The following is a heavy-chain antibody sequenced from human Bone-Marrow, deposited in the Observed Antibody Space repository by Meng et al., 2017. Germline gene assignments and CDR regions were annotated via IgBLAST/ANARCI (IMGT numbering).Heavy chain of an antibody. Sequence: ASVKVSCKASGYTFTSYYMHWLRQAPGQGLEWLGIINPSGGSTSYAQKFQGRVTMTRDTSTSTVYLELSSLRSEDTAVYYCARDLHSMIVVVITRCGMDVWGQGTTVTVSS. CDR2: INPSGGST. CDR3: ARDLHSMIVVVITRCGMDV. V-gene: IGHV1-46*01. CDR1: GYTFTSYY. D-gene: IGHD3-22*01. J-gene: IGHJ6*02.